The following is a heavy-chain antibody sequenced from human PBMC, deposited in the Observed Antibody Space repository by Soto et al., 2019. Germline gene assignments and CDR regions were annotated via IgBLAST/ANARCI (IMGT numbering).Heavy chain of an antibody. D-gene: IGHD3-16*01. Sequence: QVQLQESGPGLVKPSETLSLTCTVSGGSVSSGSYYWSWIRQPPGEGLEWIGYIYYSGSTKYPPSLKSRITIALDTSNNQFSLKLSSVTAADTAVYYCARGAGYDSVWGSYFSYWGQGTLVTVSS. V-gene: IGHV4-61*01. J-gene: IGHJ4*02. CDR2: IYYSGST. CDR1: GGSVSSGSYY. CDR3: ARGAGYDSVWGSYFSY.